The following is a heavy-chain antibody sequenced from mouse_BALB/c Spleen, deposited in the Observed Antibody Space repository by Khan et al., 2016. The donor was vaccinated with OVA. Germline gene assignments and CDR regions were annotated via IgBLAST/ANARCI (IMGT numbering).Heavy chain of an antibody. CDR2: FDPENGHT. V-gene: IGHV14-1*02. J-gene: IGHJ2*01. D-gene: IGHD1-2*01. CDR3: PRSIIRYLDY. CDR1: GFNIKDYY. Sequence: VQLKESGTELVRPGASVMLSCTASGFNIKDYYIHWVKQRPDQGLEWIGRFDPENGHTVYAPKFQGKASITADTYSDTAYLQLSCLTSEDTAVYDCPRSIIRYLDYCGLGTTLTVSS.